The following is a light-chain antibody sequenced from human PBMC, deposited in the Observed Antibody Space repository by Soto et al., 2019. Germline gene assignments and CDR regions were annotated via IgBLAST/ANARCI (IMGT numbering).Light chain of an antibody. CDR2: GAS. CDR1: QSVSSNS. V-gene: IGKV3-20*01. Sequence: EIVLTQSPGTLSLSPGERATLSCRASQSVSSNSLAWYQQKPGQAPGLLIYGASSRATGIPDRFSGSGSGTDFALTISRLEPEDFAVYYCQLYGTSPGFTFGPGTKVDI. CDR3: QLYGTSPGFT. J-gene: IGKJ3*01.